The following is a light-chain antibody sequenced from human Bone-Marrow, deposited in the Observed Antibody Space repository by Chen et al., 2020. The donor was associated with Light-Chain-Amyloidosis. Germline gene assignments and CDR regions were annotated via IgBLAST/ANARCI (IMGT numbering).Light chain of an antibody. CDR1: SSDVGGDNH. CDR3: SSYTITNTLV. J-gene: IGLJ1*01. CDR2: EVT. Sequence: QSALTQPASVSGSPGQSITISCTGTSSDVGGDNHVSWYQQHPDKAPKFMIYEVTHRPSWVPDRFSGSKSDNTASLTISGLQTEDEADYFCSSYTITNTLVFGSGTRVTVL. V-gene: IGLV2-14*01.